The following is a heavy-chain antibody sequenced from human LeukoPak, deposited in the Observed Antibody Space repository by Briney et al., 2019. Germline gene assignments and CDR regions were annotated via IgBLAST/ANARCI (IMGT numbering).Heavy chain of an antibody. Sequence: ASVKVSCKASGGTFSSYAISWVRQAPGQGLEWMGRIIPILGIANYAQKFQGRVTITADKPTSTAYMELSSLRSEDTAVYYCARELTVTKQGYYGMDVWGQGTTVTVSS. D-gene: IGHD4-11*01. CDR2: IIPILGIA. CDR1: GGTFSSYA. V-gene: IGHV1-69*04. CDR3: ARELTVTKQGYYGMDV. J-gene: IGHJ6*02.